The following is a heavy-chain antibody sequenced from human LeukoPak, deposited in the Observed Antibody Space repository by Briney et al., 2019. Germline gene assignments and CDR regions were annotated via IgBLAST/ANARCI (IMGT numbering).Heavy chain of an antibody. CDR3: ARAPYGARTTVFDY. J-gene: IGHJ4*02. Sequence: SSVKVSCKASGGIFRSYAVSWVRRPPGQGLEEMVRIIPIFGRANYAQKFQGRVTITADKSTRTAYMELSSLRSEDTAVYYCARAPYGARTTVFDYWGQGTLVTVSS. V-gene: IGHV1-69*04. CDR2: IIPIFGRA. CDR1: GGIFRSYA. D-gene: IGHD1-26*01.